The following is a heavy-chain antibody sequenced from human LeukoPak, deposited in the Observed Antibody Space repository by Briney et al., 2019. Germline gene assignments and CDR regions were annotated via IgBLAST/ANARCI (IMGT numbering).Heavy chain of an antibody. J-gene: IGHJ4*02. D-gene: IGHD3-22*01. V-gene: IGHV3-23*01. CDR2: IHGDST. Sequence: PGGSLRLSCEASGFTFSSSAMNWVRQAPGKGLEWVSAIHGDSTYYAYSVKGRFTISRDNSKYTLYLQMNSLRAEDTAVYYCARETVVTTGGFDYWGQGTLVTVSS. CDR1: GFTFSSSA. CDR3: ARETVVTTGGFDY.